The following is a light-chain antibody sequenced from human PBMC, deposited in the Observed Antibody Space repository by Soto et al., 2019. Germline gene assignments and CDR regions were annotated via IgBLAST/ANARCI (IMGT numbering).Light chain of an antibody. Sequence: QSVLTQPPSVSGAPGQRVTISCTGSSSNIGAGYDVHWYQQLPGTAPKLLIFRNNNRPSGVPDRFSGSKSGTSASLAITGLQAEDEADYYCQSYDSSLSAEVFATGTKGTVL. CDR2: RNN. CDR1: SSNIGAGYD. J-gene: IGLJ1*01. CDR3: QSYDSSLSAEV. V-gene: IGLV1-40*01.